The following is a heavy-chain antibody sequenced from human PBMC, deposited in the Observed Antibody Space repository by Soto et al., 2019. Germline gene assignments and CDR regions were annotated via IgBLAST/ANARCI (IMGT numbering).Heavy chain of an antibody. J-gene: IGHJ6*02. CDR3: TGALDLSPYYFYYGMDL. Sequence: PGRSLRLSCAGSGFTFSTYAMSWVLRAPGKGLEWVSSISSGGVYMYYVDSVRGRFTISRDTFQSTLYLKMNSLRAEDTAVYYCTGALDLSPYYFYYGMDLWGQGTTVTVSS. V-gene: IGHV3-23*01. CDR2: ISSGGVYM. CDR1: GFTFSTYA.